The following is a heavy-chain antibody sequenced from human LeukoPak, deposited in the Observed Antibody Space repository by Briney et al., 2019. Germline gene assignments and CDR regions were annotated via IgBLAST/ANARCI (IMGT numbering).Heavy chain of an antibody. V-gene: IGHV4-59*08. CDR3: ARHRAYSSSSPFDY. Sequence: PSETLSLTCSVSGGSISSLYWSWIRQPPGKGLEWIGYIYYTGSTNYNPSLKSRVTMFVDMSKNQFSLRLSSVTAADTAVYYCARHRAYSSSSPFDYWGQGTMVTVSS. CDR2: IYYTGST. J-gene: IGHJ4*02. CDR1: GGSISSLY. D-gene: IGHD6-6*01.